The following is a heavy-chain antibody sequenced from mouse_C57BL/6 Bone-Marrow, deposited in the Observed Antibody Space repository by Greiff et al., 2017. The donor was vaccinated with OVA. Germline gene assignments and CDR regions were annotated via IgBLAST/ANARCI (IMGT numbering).Heavy chain of an antibody. J-gene: IGHJ1*03. CDR1: GYTFTSYW. CDR2: IDPSDSYT. V-gene: IGHV1-59*01. D-gene: IGHD1-1*01. CDR3: ARLLLRYHWYFDV. Sequence: QVQLQQPGAELVRPGTSVKLSCKASGYTFTSYWMHWVKQRPGQGLEWIGVIDPSDSYTNYNQKFKGKATLTVDTSSSTAYMQLSSLTSEDSAVYYCARLLLRYHWYFDVRGTGTTVTVSS.